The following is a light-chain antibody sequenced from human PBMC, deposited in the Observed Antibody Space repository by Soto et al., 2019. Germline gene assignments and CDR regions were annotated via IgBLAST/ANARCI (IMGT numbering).Light chain of an antibody. V-gene: IGKV2-28*01. Sequence: DIVMTQSPLSLPVTPGESASISCRSSQSLLHSNGYNCLDWYLQKPGQSPQLLIYLGSNRAPGVPDRLSGSGSGTDFTLKISRVEAGDVGVYYCMQALQTPWTFGQGTNVEI. J-gene: IGKJ1*01. CDR1: QSLLHSNGYNC. CDR2: LGS. CDR3: MQALQTPWT.